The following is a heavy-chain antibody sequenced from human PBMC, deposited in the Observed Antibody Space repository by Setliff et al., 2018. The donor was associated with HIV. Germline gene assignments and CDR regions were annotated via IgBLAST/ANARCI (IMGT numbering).Heavy chain of an antibody. Sequence: GGSLRLSCTVSGFTFGDYTMSWVRQAPGKGLEWVGFIRSKTYGGTTEYAASVKGRFTISRDNSKSIAYLQMDSLKTEDTAVYFCTKGARAPDYWGQGSLVTVSS. J-gene: IGHJ4*02. V-gene: IGHV3-49*04. CDR1: GFTFGDYT. CDR2: IRSKTYGGTT. CDR3: TKGARAPDY.